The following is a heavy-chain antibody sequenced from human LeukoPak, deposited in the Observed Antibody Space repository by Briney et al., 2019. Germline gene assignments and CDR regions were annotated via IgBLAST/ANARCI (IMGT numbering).Heavy chain of an antibody. CDR1: GFTFSSYW. Sequence: GGSLRLSCAASGFTFSSYWMHWVRQAPGKGLVWVSRINSDGSSTSYADSVRGRFTISRDNAKNALYLQMNSLRAEDTALYYCAKTRRYSSVFDYWGQGTLVTVSS. J-gene: IGHJ4*02. D-gene: IGHD6-25*01. V-gene: IGHV3-74*01. CDR2: INSDGSST. CDR3: AKTRRYSSVFDY.